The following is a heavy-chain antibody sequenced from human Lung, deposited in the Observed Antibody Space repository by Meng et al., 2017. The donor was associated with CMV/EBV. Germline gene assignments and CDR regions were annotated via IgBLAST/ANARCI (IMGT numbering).Heavy chain of an antibody. J-gene: IGHJ4*02. Sequence: GGSXRLXFSASGFTFSNYWMHWVRQAPGKGLVWVSRVDADGSSTSYADSVKGRFTVSRDNAQNTLYLHMTSLRVEDTAVYYCARGRVGTTWLDWGQGTVVNGAS. V-gene: IGHV3-74*01. CDR3: ARGRVGTTWLD. CDR2: VDADGSST. D-gene: IGHD2/OR15-2a*01. CDR1: GFTFSNYW.